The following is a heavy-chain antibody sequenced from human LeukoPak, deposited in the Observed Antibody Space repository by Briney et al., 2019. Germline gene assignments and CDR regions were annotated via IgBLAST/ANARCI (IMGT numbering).Heavy chain of an antibody. J-gene: IGHJ3*02. V-gene: IGHV1-8*01. Sequence: AASVKVSCTASGYTFTSYDINWVRQATRQGLEWMGWMNPNSGNTGYAQKFQGRVTMTRNTSISTAYMELSSLRSEDTAVYYCARGGATGNAFDIWGQGTMVTVSS. CDR1: GYTFTSYD. CDR3: ARGGATGNAFDI. CDR2: MNPNSGNT. D-gene: IGHD1-26*01.